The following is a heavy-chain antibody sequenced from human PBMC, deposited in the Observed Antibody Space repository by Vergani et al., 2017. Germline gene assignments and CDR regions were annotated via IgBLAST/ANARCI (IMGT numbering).Heavy chain of an antibody. D-gene: IGHD3-10*01. CDR2: ISSSSSYI. V-gene: IGHV3-21*01. J-gene: IGHJ6*02. CDR1: GFTFSSYS. Sequence: EVQLVESGGGLVKPGGSLRLSCAASGFTFSSYSMNWVRQAPGKGLEWVSSISSSSSYIYYADSVKGRFTISRDNAKNSLYLQMNSLRAEDTAVYYCARGRGRDYGSGSYYHPSYGMDVWGQGTTVTVSS. CDR3: ARGRGRDYGSGSYYHPSYGMDV.